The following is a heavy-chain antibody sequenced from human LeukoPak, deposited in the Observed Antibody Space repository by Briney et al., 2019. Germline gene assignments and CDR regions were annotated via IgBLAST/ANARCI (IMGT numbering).Heavy chain of an antibody. CDR1: GFTVSNNY. J-gene: IGHJ1*01. CDR3: AVLNSGWRFQH. Sequence: GGSLRLSCAVSGFTVSNNYMSWVRQAPGQGLECVSLIYSGGDTYYADSVKGRFTISRDNSKNTLYLQMNSLRAEDTAVYYCAVLNSGWRFQHWGQGTLVTVPS. D-gene: IGHD6-19*01. CDR2: IYSGGDT. V-gene: IGHV3-53*01.